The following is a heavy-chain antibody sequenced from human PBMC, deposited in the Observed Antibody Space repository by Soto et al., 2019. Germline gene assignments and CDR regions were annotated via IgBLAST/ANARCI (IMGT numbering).Heavy chain of an antibody. J-gene: IGHJ4*02. V-gene: IGHV4-59*08. Sequence: SETLSLTCTVSGGSISSYYWSWIRQPPGKGLEWIGYIYYRRSTNYNPSIKSRVTISVDTSKNQFSLKLSSVTAADTAVYYCARSSDAGNDYWGQGTLVTVSS. D-gene: IGHD3-10*01. CDR2: IYYRRST. CDR1: GGSISSYY. CDR3: ARSSDAGNDY.